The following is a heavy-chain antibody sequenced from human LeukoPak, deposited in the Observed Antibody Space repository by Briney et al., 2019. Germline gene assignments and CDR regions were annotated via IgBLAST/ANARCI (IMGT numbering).Heavy chain of an antibody. Sequence: GGSLRLSCAASGFAFSSQAMGWVRQAPGKGLEWVSVISDSGDTTYYADSVKGRFTISRDNYKNTLYLQMNNLRREDTALYYCAKDGRRSSGWYFFDHWGQGTLVTVSS. CDR3: AKDGRRSSGWYFFDH. D-gene: IGHD6-19*01. CDR1: GFAFSSQA. CDR2: ISDSGDTT. V-gene: IGHV3-23*01. J-gene: IGHJ4*02.